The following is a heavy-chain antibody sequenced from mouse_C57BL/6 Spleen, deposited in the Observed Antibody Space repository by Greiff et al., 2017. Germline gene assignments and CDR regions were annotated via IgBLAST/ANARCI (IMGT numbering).Heavy chain of an antibody. D-gene: IGHD1-1*01. Sequence: VQLQQSGPELVKPGASVKIPCKASGYTFTDYNMDWVKQSHGKSLEWIGDINPNNGGTIYNQKFKGKATLTVDKSSSTAYMELRSLTSEDTAVYYCARRDYGSSPLYAMDYWGQGTSVTVSS. CDR2: INPNNGGT. CDR3: ARRDYGSSPLYAMDY. V-gene: IGHV1-18*01. CDR1: GYTFTDYN. J-gene: IGHJ4*01.